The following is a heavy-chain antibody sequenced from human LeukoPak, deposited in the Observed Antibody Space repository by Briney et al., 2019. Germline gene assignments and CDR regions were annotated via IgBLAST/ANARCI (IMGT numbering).Heavy chain of an antibody. J-gene: IGHJ3*02. D-gene: IGHD1-26*01. CDR2: IYTSGST. CDR1: GGSISSGSYY. Sequence: SETLSLTCTVSGGSISSGSYYWSWIRQPAGKGLEWIGRIYTSGSTNYNPSLKSRVTISVDTSKNQFSLKLSSVTAADTAVYYCARDPRGELLGGDAFDIWGQGTMVTVSS. CDR3: ARDPRGELLGGDAFDI. V-gene: IGHV4-61*02.